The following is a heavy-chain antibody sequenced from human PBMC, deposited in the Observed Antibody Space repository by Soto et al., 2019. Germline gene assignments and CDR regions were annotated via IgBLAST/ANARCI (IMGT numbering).Heavy chain of an antibody. CDR1: GYTFTSYG. V-gene: IGHV1-18*01. Sequence: ASVKVSCKASGYTFTSYGISWVRQAPGQGLEWMGWISAYYGNTNCAQKLQGRVTMTTDTSTSTAYMELRSLRSDDTAVYYCARDRGGGKNSWFDPWGQGTLVTVSS. CDR3: ARDRGGGKNSWFDP. CDR2: ISAYYGNT. J-gene: IGHJ5*02. D-gene: IGHD2-15*01.